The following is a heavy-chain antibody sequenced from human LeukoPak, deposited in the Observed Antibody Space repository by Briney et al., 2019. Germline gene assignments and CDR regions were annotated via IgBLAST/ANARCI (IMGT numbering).Heavy chain of an antibody. J-gene: IGHJ6*03. CDR3: ARDPYSGGYGAYYYYYMDV. CDR1: GFTFNTYN. CDR2: ITSSSYM. Sequence: GGSLRLSCAASGFTFNTYNMNWVRQAPGQGLEWVSSITSSSYMFYADSVRGRFTISRDNAENSLYLQMNSLRDEDTAVYYCARDPYSGGYGAYYYYYMDVWGKGTTVTVSS. V-gene: IGHV3-21*01. D-gene: IGHD6-19*01.